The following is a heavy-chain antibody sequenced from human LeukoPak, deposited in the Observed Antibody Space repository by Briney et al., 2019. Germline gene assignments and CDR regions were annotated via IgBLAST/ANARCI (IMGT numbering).Heavy chain of an antibody. CDR2: IYYSGST. Sequence: PSETLSLTCTVSGGSISSGGYYWSWIRQHPGKGLEWIGYIYYSGSTYYNPSLKSRVTISVDTSKNQFSLKLTSVTAADTAVYYCASLSFLSSSWSLGYWGQGTLVTVSS. J-gene: IGHJ4*02. V-gene: IGHV4-31*03. CDR3: ASLSFLSSSWSLGY. D-gene: IGHD6-13*01. CDR1: GGSISSGGYY.